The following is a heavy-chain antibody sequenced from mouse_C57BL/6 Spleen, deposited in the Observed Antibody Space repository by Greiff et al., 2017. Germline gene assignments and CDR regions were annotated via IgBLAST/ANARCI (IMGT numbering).Heavy chain of an antibody. Sequence: EVQLQQSGAGLVKPGGSLKLSCAASGFTFSSYAMHWVSQTPEKRLEWVAYISSGGDYIYSADTVKGRFTFSIDNARNTLYLQMSSLKSEDTAMYYCTRVDYYGSRFDYWGQGTTLTVSS. CDR3: TRVDYYGSRFDY. V-gene: IGHV5-9-1*02. J-gene: IGHJ2*01. D-gene: IGHD1-1*01. CDR2: ISSGGDYI. CDR1: GFTFSSYA.